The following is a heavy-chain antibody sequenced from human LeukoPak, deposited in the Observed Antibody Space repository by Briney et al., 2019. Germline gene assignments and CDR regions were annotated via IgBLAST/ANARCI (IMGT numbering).Heavy chain of an antibody. J-gene: IGHJ4*02. Sequence: GGSLRLSCAAFGFSLSNAWMSWVRQAPGKGLEWVGRIKTKTDGGTIEYAAPVTGRFTISRDDSKNTLYLQMNSLKTEDTAVYYCEWHYFDYWGQGTLVTVSS. CDR3: EWHYFDY. V-gene: IGHV3-15*01. CDR1: GFSLSNAW. CDR2: IKTKTDGGTI. D-gene: IGHD2-8*01.